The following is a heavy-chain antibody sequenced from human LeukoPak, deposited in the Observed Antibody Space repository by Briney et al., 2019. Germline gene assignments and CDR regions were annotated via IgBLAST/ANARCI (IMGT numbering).Heavy chain of an antibody. CDR3: ASSGYSSSWYYFDY. Sequence: GASVKVSCKASGYTFTSYGISWVRQAPGQGLEWMGWISAYNGNTNYAQKFQGRVTITADESTSTAYMGLSSLRSEDTAVYYCASSGYSSSWYYFDYWGQGTLVTVSS. CDR1: GYTFTSYG. V-gene: IGHV1-18*01. CDR2: ISAYNGNT. D-gene: IGHD6-13*01. J-gene: IGHJ4*02.